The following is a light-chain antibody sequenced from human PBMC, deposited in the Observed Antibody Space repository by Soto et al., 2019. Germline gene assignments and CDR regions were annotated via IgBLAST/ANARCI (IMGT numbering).Light chain of an antibody. Sequence: DIQMTQSPSSLSASVGDRVTITCRASQSLSRFLNWYQQKPGKAPKLLIYAASTLQSGVPSRFSGSGSGTDFTLTISSLEPEDFATYYCQQLNSYPLTFGGGTKVDI. V-gene: IGKV1-9*01. CDR2: AAS. J-gene: IGKJ4*01. CDR1: QSLSRF. CDR3: QQLNSYPLT.